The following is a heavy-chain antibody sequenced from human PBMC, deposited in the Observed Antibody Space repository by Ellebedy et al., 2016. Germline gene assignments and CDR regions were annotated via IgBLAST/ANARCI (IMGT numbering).Heavy chain of an antibody. Sequence: GESLKISCAASRFTFSSYAMNWVRQAPGQGLEWVSYTSSSSSTIYYADSVKGRFTISRDNAKNTLYLQMNSLRAEDTAVYYCARVSYYYDSSGYYMGHGIDYWGQGTLVTVSS. CDR3: ARVSYYYDSSGYYMGHGIDY. V-gene: IGHV3-48*01. CDR1: RFTFSSYA. CDR2: TSSSSSTI. D-gene: IGHD3-22*01. J-gene: IGHJ4*02.